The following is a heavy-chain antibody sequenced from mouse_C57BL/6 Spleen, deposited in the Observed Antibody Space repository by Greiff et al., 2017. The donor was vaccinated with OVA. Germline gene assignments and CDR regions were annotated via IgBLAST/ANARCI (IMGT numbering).Heavy chain of an antibody. Sequence: DVQLQESGPGLVKPSQSLSLTCSVTGYSITSGYYWNWIRQFPGNKLEWMGYIRYDGSNNYNPSLKNRISITRDTSKNQFCLKLNSVTTEDTATYYCARARDGSSSYWYFDVWGTGTTVTVSS. V-gene: IGHV3-6*01. J-gene: IGHJ1*03. CDR3: ARARDGSSSYWYFDV. D-gene: IGHD1-1*01. CDR1: GYSITSGYY. CDR2: IRYDGSN.